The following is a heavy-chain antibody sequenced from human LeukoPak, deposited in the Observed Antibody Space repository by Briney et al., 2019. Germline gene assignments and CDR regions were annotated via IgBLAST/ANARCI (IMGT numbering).Heavy chain of an antibody. V-gene: IGHV3-23*01. CDR3: ATYRPSGTDY. CDR2: ITGVRTT. CDR1: GFTFSTYA. J-gene: IGHJ4*02. Sequence: GESLRLSCAASGFTFSTYAMSWVRQAPGEGLKWVSAITGVRTTYYPGSVMGRFTISRDNSKNTLYLQMNSLRAEDTAVYYCATYRPSGTDYWGQGTLVPVSS. D-gene: IGHD1-1*01.